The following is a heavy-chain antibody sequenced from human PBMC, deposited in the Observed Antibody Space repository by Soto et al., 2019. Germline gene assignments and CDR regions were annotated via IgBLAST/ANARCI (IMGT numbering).Heavy chain of an antibody. V-gene: IGHV4-4*07. J-gene: IGHJ5*02. CDR2: IYATGTT. CDR3: VRDGTRALREWFDP. D-gene: IGHD1-1*01. Sequence: PSETLSLTCTVSVASISGCYGRWIRKSAGKGLEWIGRIYATGTTDYNPSLKSRVMMSVDTSKKQFSLKLRSVTAADTAVYYCVRDGTRALREWFDPWGQGISVIVSS. CDR1: VASISGCY.